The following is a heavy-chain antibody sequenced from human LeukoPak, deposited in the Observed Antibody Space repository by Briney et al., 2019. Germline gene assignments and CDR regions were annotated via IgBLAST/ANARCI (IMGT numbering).Heavy chain of an antibody. CDR3: ARYLGGWSFDY. J-gene: IGHJ4*02. D-gene: IGHD6-19*01. CDR2: ISRTSHTI. Sequence: GGSLRLSCAASGFTFSNYDMIWVRQAPGKGLGWVSYISRTSHTIYYADSVKGRFTISRDNAKSSLYLQMNSLRVEDTAVYSCARYLGGWSFDYWGQGTLVTVSS. V-gene: IGHV3-48*01. CDR1: GFTFSNYD.